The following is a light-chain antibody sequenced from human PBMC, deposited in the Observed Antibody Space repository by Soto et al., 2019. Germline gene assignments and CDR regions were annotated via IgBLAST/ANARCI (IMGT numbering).Light chain of an antibody. CDR1: SSDVGSYNH. CDR2: DVS. Sequence: QSVVAQPASLSGSPGQSIPISCTGTSSDVGSYNHVPWYQQHPGKAPHLMIYDVSKRPSGVSNRLSGSKSGNAASLTISGLQAEDEADYYCSSYACSSTPYVFGTGTRGTVL. J-gene: IGLJ1*01. V-gene: IGLV2-23*02. CDR3: SSYACSSTPYV.